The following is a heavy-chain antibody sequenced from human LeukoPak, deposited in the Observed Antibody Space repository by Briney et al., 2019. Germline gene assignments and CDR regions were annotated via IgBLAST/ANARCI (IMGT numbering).Heavy chain of an antibody. D-gene: IGHD5-12*01. CDR3: VRDRGHFTRGSSYFDY. V-gene: IGHV3-30-3*01. Sequence: PGGSLRLSCAASGFTFSSYAMHWVRQAPGKGLEWVAVISYDGSNKYYADSVKGRFTISRDNSKNTLYLQMNSLRAEDTAVYYCVRDRGHFTRGSSYFDYWGQGTLVTVSS. CDR1: GFTFSSYA. J-gene: IGHJ4*02. CDR2: ISYDGSNK.